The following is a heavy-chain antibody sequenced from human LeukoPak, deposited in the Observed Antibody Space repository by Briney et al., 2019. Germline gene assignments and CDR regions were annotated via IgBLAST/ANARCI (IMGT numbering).Heavy chain of an antibody. CDR3: ARLLNVGYYFDY. Sequence: PSETLSLTCTVSGGSISSGGYYWSWIRQHPGKGLEWIGYIYYSGSTYYNPPLKSRVTISVDTSKNQFSLKLSSVTAADTAVYYCARLLNVGYYFDYWGQGTLVTASS. CDR2: IYYSGST. D-gene: IGHD1-26*01. J-gene: IGHJ4*02. V-gene: IGHV4-31*03. CDR1: GGSISSGGYY.